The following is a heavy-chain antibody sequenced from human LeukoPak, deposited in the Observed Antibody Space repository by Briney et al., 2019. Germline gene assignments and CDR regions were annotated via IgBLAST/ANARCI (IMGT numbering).Heavy chain of an antibody. CDR1: GYTFTGYY. CDR3: ARAPYCSSTSCYTPLDWFDP. CDR2: INPNSGGT. Sequence: GASVKVSCKASGYTFTGYYMHWVRQAPGQGLERMGWINPNSGGTNYAQKFQGRVTMTRDTSISTAYMELSRLRSDDTAVYYCARAPYCSSTSCYTPLDWFDPWGQGTLVTVSS. D-gene: IGHD2-2*02. J-gene: IGHJ5*02. V-gene: IGHV1-2*02.